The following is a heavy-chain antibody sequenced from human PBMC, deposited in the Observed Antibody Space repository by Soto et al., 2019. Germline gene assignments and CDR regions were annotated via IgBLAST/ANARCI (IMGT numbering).Heavy chain of an antibody. J-gene: IGHJ4*02. V-gene: IGHV1-3*01. CDR2: INAGNGNT. CDR1: GYTLTGYA. Sequence: ASVKGSCKASGYTLTGYAVHWVRQAPGQRLEWMGWINAGNGNTKYSQKFQGRVTITRDTSASTAYMELSSLRSEDTAVYYCARDVTDCSGGSCYPLGYFDYWGQGTLLTVSS. CDR3: ARDVTDCSGGSCYPLGYFDY. D-gene: IGHD2-15*01.